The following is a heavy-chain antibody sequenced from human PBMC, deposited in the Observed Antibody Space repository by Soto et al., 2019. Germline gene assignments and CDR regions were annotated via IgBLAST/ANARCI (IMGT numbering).Heavy chain of an antibody. J-gene: IGHJ4*02. CDR2: IYYSGST. CDR3: ARRYGYYFDH. CDR1: GGSISSYY. V-gene: IGHV4-59*08. D-gene: IGHD4-17*01. Sequence: PSETLSLTCTVSGGSISSYYWSWIRQPPGKGLEWIGYIYYSGSTNYNPSLKSRVTISVDTSKNQLSLKLSSVTAADTAVYYCARRYGYYFDHWGQGTRVTVSS.